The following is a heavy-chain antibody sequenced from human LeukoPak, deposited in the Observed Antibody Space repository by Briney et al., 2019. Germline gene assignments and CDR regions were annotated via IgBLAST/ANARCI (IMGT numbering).Heavy chain of an antibody. CDR3: ARDLHDYGDYDLIFGAFDI. V-gene: IGHV3-48*04. J-gene: IGHJ3*02. Sequence: GGSLRLSCAASGFTFSSYSMNWVRQAPGKGLEWVSYISSSSSTIYYADSVKGRFTISRDNAKNSLYLQMNSLRAEDTAVYYCARDLHDYGDYDLIFGAFDIWGQGTMVTVSS. CDR1: GFTFSSYS. CDR2: ISSSSSTI. D-gene: IGHD4-17*01.